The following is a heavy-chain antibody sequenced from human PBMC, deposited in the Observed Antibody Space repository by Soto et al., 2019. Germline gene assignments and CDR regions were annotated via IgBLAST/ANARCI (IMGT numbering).Heavy chain of an antibody. Sequence: GGSLRLSCSASGFTFSSYWMHWVRQAPGKGLVWDSRINSDGSSTSYADSVKGRFTISRDNAKNTLYLQMNSLRAEDTAVYYCARESGEQQLSASYYWGQGTLVTVSS. CDR3: ARESGEQQLSASYY. CDR1: GFTFSSYW. D-gene: IGHD6-13*01. CDR2: INSDGSST. J-gene: IGHJ4*02. V-gene: IGHV3-74*01.